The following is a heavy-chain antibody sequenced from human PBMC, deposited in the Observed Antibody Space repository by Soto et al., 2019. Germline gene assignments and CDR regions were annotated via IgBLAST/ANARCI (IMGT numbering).Heavy chain of an antibody. V-gene: IGHV3-21*01. D-gene: IGHD2-8*01. CDR3: ARVSDDIVLTSEW. CDR2: ISSSSSYI. CDR1: GFTFSSYS. J-gene: IGHJ4*02. Sequence: EVHLVESGGGLVKPGGSLRLSCAASGFTFSSYSMNWVHQAPGKGLEWVSFISSSSSYIYYADSVKGRFTISRDNAKNSLYLQMNSLRAEDTAVYYCARVSDDIVLTSEWWGQGTLVTVSS.